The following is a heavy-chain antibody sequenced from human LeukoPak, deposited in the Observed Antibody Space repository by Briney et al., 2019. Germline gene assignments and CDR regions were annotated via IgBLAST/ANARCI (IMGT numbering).Heavy chain of an antibody. CDR3: ARRRYCSSTSCYRGPPNWFDP. CDR1: GYSISSGYY. CDR2: IYTSGST. D-gene: IGHD2-2*01. J-gene: IGHJ5*02. Sequence: SETLSLTCTVSGYSISSGYYWSWIRQPAGKGLEWIGRIYTSGSTNYNPSLKSRVTISVDTSKNQFSLKLSSVTAADTAVYYCARRRYCSSTSCYRGPPNWFDPWGQGTLVTVSS. V-gene: IGHV4-61*02.